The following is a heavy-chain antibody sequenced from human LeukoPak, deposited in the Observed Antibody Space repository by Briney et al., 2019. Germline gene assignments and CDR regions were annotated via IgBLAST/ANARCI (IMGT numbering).Heavy chain of an antibody. Sequence: SETLSLTCTVSGGSISGSSYYWGWIRQPPGKGLEWIGSIYYSGSTYYNPSLKSRVTISVDTSKNQFSLKLNSVTATDTVVYYCARHYGPWGQGTLVTVSS. CDR2: IYYSGST. CDR1: GGSISGSSYY. J-gene: IGHJ4*02. D-gene: IGHD3-10*01. CDR3: ARHYGP. V-gene: IGHV4-39*01.